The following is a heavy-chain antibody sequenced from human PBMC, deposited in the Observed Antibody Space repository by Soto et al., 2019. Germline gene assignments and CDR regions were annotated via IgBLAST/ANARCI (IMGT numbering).Heavy chain of an antibody. CDR1: GFTFSSYG. CDR2: ISYDGSNK. J-gene: IGHJ4*02. V-gene: IGHV3-30*18. D-gene: IGHD5-12*01. Sequence: GGSLRLSCAASGFTFSSYGMHWVRQAPGKGLEWVAVISYDGSNKYYADSVKGRFTISRDNSKNTLYLQMNSLRAEDTAVYYCAKDLKREMATITDYWGQGTLVTVSS. CDR3: AKDLKREMATITDY.